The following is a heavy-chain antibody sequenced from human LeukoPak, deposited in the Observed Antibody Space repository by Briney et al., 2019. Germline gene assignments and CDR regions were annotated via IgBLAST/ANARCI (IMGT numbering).Heavy chain of an antibody. J-gene: IGHJ4*02. Sequence: SQTLSLPCAICMDILSRNSAACPWIRQSPSRGLEWLGRTYYRSKWYSDYAVSVKSRVTIKPDSSKDQFSMQRNSVITEYTAMDYGVRVRDGVLFDYWGRGTRVTVSS. CDR1: MDILSRNSAA. V-gene: IGHV6-1*01. D-gene: IGHD2-8*01. CDR3: VRVRDGVLFDY. CDR2: TYYRSKWYS.